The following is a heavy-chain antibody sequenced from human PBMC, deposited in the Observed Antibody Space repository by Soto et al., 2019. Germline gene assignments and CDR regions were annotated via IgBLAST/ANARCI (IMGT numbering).Heavy chain of an antibody. CDR3: AREYTYGSNFFDC. D-gene: IGHD5-18*01. CDR1: GGSISSAAYY. Sequence: QVQLQESGPGLVKPSHTLSLTCTVSGGSISSAAYYWSWIRQHPGKDLEWIGYISHSGSTYYTPSLTSRVIISADTSKNQFSLNVNSVTAADTAVYYCAREYTYGSNFFDCWGQGAVVTVSS. CDR2: ISHSGST. J-gene: IGHJ4*02. V-gene: IGHV4-31*03.